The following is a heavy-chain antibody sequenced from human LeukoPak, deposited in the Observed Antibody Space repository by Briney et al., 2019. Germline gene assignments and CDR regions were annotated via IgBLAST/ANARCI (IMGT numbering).Heavy chain of an antibody. CDR3: SRGVYYDFWSGYYMDY. CDR1: GFTFSSYG. CDR2: IRYDGSNK. V-gene: IGHV3-30*02. Sequence: GGSLRLSCAASGFTFSSYGMHWVRQAPGKGLEWVAFIRYDGSNKYYADSMKGRFTISRDNSKNTLYLQMNSLRAEDTAVFYCSRGVYYDFWSGYYMDYWGQGTLVTVSS. D-gene: IGHD3-3*01. J-gene: IGHJ4*02.